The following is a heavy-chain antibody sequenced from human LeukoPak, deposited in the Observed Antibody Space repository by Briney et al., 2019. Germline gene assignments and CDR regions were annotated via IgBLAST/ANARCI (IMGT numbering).Heavy chain of an antibody. CDR1: GGSISSYY. D-gene: IGHD6-13*01. V-gene: IGHV4-4*09. Sequence: SETLSLTCTVSGGSISSYYWSWIRQPPGKGLEWIGYIYTSGSTNYNPSLKSRVTISVDTSKNQFPLKLSSVTAADTAVYYCARQEIAAAGDWFDPWGQGTLVTVSS. CDR2: IYTSGST. J-gene: IGHJ5*02. CDR3: ARQEIAAAGDWFDP.